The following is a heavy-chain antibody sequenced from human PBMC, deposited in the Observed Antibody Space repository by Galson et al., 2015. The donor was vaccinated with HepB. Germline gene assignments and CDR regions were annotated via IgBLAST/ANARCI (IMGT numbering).Heavy chain of an antibody. J-gene: IGHJ5*02. V-gene: IGHV3-21*01. CDR1: GFTFSSYS. D-gene: IGHD4-17*01. Sequence: SLRLSCAASGFTFSSYSMNWVRQAPGKGLEWVSSISSSRSYIYYADSVKGRFTISRDNAKNSLYLQMNSLRAEDTAVYYCASGDYVDWFDPWGQGTLVTVSS. CDR3: ASGDYVDWFDP. CDR2: ISSSRSYI.